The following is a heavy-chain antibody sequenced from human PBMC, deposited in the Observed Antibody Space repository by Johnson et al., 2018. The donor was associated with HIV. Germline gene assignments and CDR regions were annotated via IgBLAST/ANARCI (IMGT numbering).Heavy chain of an antibody. Sequence: QVQLMESGGGVVQPGRSLRLSCAASGFTFSSYAMHWVRQAPGKGLEWVPVILYDGSNTYYAASVKGGFPFSRDNSKNTLYLKMKSLRDEDTAVYFCAKDLKGRWLQYGGLDIWGQGTTVTVSP. CDR1: GFTFSSYA. D-gene: IGHD5-24*01. CDR2: ILYDGSNT. V-gene: IGHV3-33*06. J-gene: IGHJ3*02. CDR3: AKDLKGRWLQYGGLDI.